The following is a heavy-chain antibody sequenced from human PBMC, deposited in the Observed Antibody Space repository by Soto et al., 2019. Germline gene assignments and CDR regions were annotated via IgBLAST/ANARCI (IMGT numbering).Heavy chain of an antibody. J-gene: IGHJ4*02. D-gene: IGHD3-10*02. V-gene: IGHV2-5*02. CDR1: GFSLSTSGVN. CDR2: IYWDDDK. Sequence: QITLKESGPTLVKPTQTLTLTCTCSGFSLSTSGVNVGWIRQPPGKALDWLALIYWDDDKRYSPSLKSRLTVTKDTAKNQVVLTMTNMDPVDTATYFCAHRLEDVSPFAFWGQGTLVTVSS. CDR3: AHRLEDVSPFAF.